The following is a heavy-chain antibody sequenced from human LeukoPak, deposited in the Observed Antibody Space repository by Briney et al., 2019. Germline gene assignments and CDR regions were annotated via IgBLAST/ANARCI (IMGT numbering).Heavy chain of an antibody. V-gene: IGHV3-15*01. CDR2: IKSKTDGGTT. Sequence: GGSLRLSCAASGFTFSNAWMSWVRQAPGKGLEWVGRIKSKTDGGTTDYAAPVKGRFTISRDDSKNTLYLQMNSLKTEDTAVYYCTTDSMDTGDNWFDPWGQGTLVTVSS. D-gene: IGHD5-18*01. J-gene: IGHJ5*02. CDR1: GFTFSNAW. CDR3: TTDSMDTGDNWFDP.